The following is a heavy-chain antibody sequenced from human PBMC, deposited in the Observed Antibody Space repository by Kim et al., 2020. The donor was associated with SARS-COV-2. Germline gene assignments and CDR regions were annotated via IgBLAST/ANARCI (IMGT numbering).Heavy chain of an antibody. V-gene: IGHV1-8*01. CDR3: ASAPMVRGVMVGLRY. CDR2: MNPNSGNT. CDR1: GYTFTSYD. J-gene: IGHJ4*02. D-gene: IGHD3-10*01. Sequence: ASVKVSCKASGYTFTSYDIHWVRQATGQGLEWMGWMNPNSGNTGYAQKFQGRVTMTRNTSISTAYMELSSLRSEDTAVYYCASAPMVRGVMVGLRYWGQGTLVTVSS.